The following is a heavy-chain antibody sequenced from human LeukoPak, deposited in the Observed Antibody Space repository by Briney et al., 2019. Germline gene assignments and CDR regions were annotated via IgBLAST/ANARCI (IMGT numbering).Heavy chain of an antibody. V-gene: IGHV1-2*02. CDR2: INPNSGGT. CDR3: ARGNYGSGSYYNVYYMDV. CDR1: GYTFTSYA. J-gene: IGHJ6*03. Sequence: ASVKVSCKASGYTFTSYAMNWVRQAPGQGLEWMGWINPNSGGTNYAQKFQGRVTMTRDTSISTAYMELSRLRSDDTAVYYCARGNYGSGSYYNVYYMDVWGKGTTVTVSS. D-gene: IGHD3-10*01.